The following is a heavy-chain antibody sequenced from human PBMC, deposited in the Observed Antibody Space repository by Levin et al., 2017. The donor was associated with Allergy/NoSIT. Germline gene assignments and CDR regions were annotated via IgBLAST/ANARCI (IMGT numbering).Heavy chain of an antibody. D-gene: IGHD3-22*01. J-gene: IGHJ2*01. CDR3: ARDVGTYYYDSRGHWYFDL. Sequence: GGSLRLSCAASGFTFDDYGMSWVRQAPGKGLEWVSGINWNGGSTGYADSVKGRFTISRDNAKNSLYLQMNSLRAEDTALYYCARDVGTYYYDSRGHWYFDLWGRGTLVTVSS. CDR1: GFTFDDYG. CDR2: INWNGGST. V-gene: IGHV3-20*04.